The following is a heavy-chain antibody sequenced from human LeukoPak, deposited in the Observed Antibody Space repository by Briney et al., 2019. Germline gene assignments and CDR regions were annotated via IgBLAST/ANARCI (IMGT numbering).Heavy chain of an antibody. J-gene: IGHJ3*02. CDR2: IYPGDSDT. CDR3: ARDYGDDDAFDI. Sequence: GESLKISCKGSGYSFTSYWIGWVRQMPGKGLEWMGIIYPGDSDTRYSPSFQGQVTFSADNSISTAYLQWSSLTAADTAIFYCARDYGDDDAFDIWGQGTMVTVSS. V-gene: IGHV5-51*01. CDR1: GYSFTSYW. D-gene: IGHD4-17*01.